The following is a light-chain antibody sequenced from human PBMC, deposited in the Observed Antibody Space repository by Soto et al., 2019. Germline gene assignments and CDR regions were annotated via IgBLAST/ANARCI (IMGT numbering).Light chain of an antibody. Sequence: DIHRTQSPSTLSASVGDRVTITCRASQSISSWLAWYQQKPGKAPKLLIYDASSLESGVPSRFSGSGSGTEFTLTISSLQPDDFATYYCQQYNSYLYTFGQGTRLEIK. CDR1: QSISSW. J-gene: IGKJ5*01. CDR2: DAS. CDR3: QQYNSYLYT. V-gene: IGKV1-5*01.